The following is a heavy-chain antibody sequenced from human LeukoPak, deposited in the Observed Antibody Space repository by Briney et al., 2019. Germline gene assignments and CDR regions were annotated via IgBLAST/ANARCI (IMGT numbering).Heavy chain of an antibody. D-gene: IGHD3-16*02. CDR2: ISSSGSTM. CDR1: GFSFSTCA. CDR3: ARVAWGELSSAFDY. Sequence: PGGSLRLSCAASGFSFSTCAMNWVRQAPGKGLEWVSYISSSGSTMYSADSVKGRFTISRDNAKNSLYLQMNSLRADDTAVYYCARVAWGELSSAFDYWGQGTLVTVSS. J-gene: IGHJ4*02. V-gene: IGHV3-48*03.